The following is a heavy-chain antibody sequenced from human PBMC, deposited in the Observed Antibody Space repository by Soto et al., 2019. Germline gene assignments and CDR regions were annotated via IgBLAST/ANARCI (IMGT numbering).Heavy chain of an antibody. CDR3: ARVGYSSGWLPDY. CDR2: ISSSSSYI. J-gene: IGHJ4*02. D-gene: IGHD6-19*01. V-gene: IGHV3-21*01. Sequence: GGSLRLSCAASVFTFSSNSMKWVRQAPGKGLEWVSLISSSSSYIYYADSVKGRFTISRDNAKNSLYLQMNSLRAEDTAVYYCARVGYSSGWLPDYWGQGTLVTVSS. CDR1: VFTFSSNS.